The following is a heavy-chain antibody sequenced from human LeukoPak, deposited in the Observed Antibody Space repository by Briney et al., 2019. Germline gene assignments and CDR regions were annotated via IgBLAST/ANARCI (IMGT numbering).Heavy chain of an antibody. CDR3: AREYYDTLTGYFCAFDI. J-gene: IGHJ3*02. V-gene: IGHV3-11*01. CDR1: GFTFSDYN. Sequence: KSGGSLRLSCAASGFTFSDYNMRWIRQAPGKGLEWVSSISRSGSTKYYADSVKGRLTISRDNAKNSLYLQMNSLRAEDTAVYFCAREYYDTLTGYFCAFDIWGQGTMVTVSS. D-gene: IGHD3-9*01. CDR2: ISRSGSTK.